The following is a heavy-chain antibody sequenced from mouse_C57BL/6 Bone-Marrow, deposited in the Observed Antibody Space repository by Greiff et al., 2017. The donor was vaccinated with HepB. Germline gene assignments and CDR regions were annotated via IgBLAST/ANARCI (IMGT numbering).Heavy chain of an antibody. CDR3: ARPYDGYSWFAY. V-gene: IGHV5-6*01. Sequence: EVMLVESGGDLVKPGGSLKLSCAASGFTFSSYGMSWVRQTPDKRLEWVATISSGGSYTYYPDSVKGRFTISRDNAKNTLYLQMSSLKSEDTAMYYCARPYDGYSWFAYWGQGTLVTVSA. CDR1: GFTFSSYG. D-gene: IGHD2-3*01. CDR2: ISSGGSYT. J-gene: IGHJ3*01.